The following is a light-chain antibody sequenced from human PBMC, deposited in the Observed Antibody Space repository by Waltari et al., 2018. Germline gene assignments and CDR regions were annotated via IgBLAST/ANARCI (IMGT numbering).Light chain of an antibody. J-gene: IGKJ1*01. V-gene: IGKV2-30*02. CDR3: MQGVHWPRS. CDR1: QSLLHGDGNTY. CDR2: NVS. Sequence: DVVMTQSPLSLPVIFGQPASISCRSSQSLLHGDGNTYLSWFQQRPGQSPRRLIYNVSNRDSGVPDRFSGSGSGTDFTLKISRVEAEDIAIYYCMQGVHWPRSFGQGTKVEIE.